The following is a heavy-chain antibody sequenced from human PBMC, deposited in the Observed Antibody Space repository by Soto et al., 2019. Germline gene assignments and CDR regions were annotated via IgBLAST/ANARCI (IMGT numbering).Heavy chain of an antibody. Sequence: SETLSLSCTVSCGSVSSSTYSWGWIRQPPGKGLEWIGTIYSSENTYYNPSLMSRVTISVDTSKNQFSLKLSSVTAADTAVYYCARLNGYCISTNCHGYYGMDVWGQGTTVTVS. CDR3: ARLNGYCISTNCHGYYGMDV. CDR1: CGSVSSSTYS. V-gene: IGHV4-39*01. CDR2: IYSSENT. D-gene: IGHD2-2*01. J-gene: IGHJ6*02.